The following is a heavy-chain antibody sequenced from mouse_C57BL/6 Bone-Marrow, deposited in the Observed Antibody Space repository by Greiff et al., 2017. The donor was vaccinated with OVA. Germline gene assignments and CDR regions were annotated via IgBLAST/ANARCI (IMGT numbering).Heavy chain of an antibody. CDR2: IDPSDSYT. Sequence: QVQLQQPGAELVMPGASVKLSCKASGYTFTSYWMHWVQQMPGQGLEWIGEIDPSDSYTYYLQKFKGHSTLSVDNSSSTAYMQHSSLTSEDSAVDYCARWGLYGNSAWVAYRGQRNLGTGSA. J-gene: IGHJ3*01. V-gene: IGHV1-69*01. CDR1: GYTFTSYW. D-gene: IGHD2-1*01. CDR3: ARWGLYGNSAWVAY.